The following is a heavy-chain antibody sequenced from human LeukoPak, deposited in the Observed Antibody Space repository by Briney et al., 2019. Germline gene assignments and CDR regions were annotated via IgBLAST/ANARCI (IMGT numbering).Heavy chain of an antibody. V-gene: IGHV1-8*01. CDR3: ARPPSNYYDSTGS. CDR2: LNPNSGNT. Sequence: ASXXVSCKASGYTFTSYDINWVRQATGQGLEWMGWLNPNSGNTGYAQKFQGRVTMTRNTSISTAYMELSSLTSEDTAVYYCARPPSNYYDSTGSWGQGTLVTVSS. J-gene: IGHJ4*02. D-gene: IGHD3-22*01. CDR1: GYTFTSYD.